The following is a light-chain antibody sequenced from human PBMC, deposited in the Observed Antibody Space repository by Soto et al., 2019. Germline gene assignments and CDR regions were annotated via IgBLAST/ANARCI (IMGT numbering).Light chain of an antibody. CDR3: QQSYNSPPT. J-gene: IGKJ1*01. Sequence: DIQMTQSPSSLSASVGDAVTITCRAGHSIGTYLSWYQVKPGKPPRLLIYAASSLQTGVPSRFSGSGSGTDFTRTITGRQPEDFATYSCQQSYNSPPTFGQGTRVQLE. CDR2: AAS. V-gene: IGKV1-39*01. CDR1: HSIGTY.